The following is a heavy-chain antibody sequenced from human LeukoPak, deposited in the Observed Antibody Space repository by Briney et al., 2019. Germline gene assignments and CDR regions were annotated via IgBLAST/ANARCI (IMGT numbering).Heavy chain of an antibody. CDR3: ARGTAVSATRYYYGMDV. CDR2: ISNSGAGT. CDR1: GFTFSNYA. J-gene: IGHJ6*02. Sequence: GGSLRLSCAASGFTFSNYAMSWVRQAPGKGLEWVSTISNSGAGTYYADSVKGRFTISRDNSKNTLYLQMHSLRAEDTAVYYCARGTAVSATRYYYGMDVWGQGTTVTVS. V-gene: IGHV3-23*01.